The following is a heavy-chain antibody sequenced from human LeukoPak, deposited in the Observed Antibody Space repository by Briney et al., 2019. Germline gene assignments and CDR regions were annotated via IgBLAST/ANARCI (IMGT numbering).Heavy chain of an antibody. D-gene: IGHD2-8*01. CDR3: AREFTNYPPPRQDV. Sequence: PSETLSLTCTLSGGSISNSYWTWIRQPAGKGLEWIGHIYSSGYATYNPSLKSRVSLSIDKSKNQFSLNLTSVTAADTAVYYCAREFTNYPPPRQDVWGKGTTVAVSS. V-gene: IGHV4-4*07. CDR2: IYSSGYA. J-gene: IGHJ6*04. CDR1: GGSISNSY.